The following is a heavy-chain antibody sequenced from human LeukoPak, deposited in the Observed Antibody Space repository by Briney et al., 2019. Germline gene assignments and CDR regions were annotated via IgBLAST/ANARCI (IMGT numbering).Heavy chain of an antibody. Sequence: SETLSLTCTVSGGSISSSSYYWGWIRQPPGKGLEWIGSIYYSGSTYYNPSLKRRVTISVDTSKNQFSLKLSSVTPADTAVYYCARHDTDSSGYYYVWFDYWGQGTLVTVSS. CDR1: GGSISSSSYY. J-gene: IGHJ4*02. CDR3: ARHDTDSSGYYYVWFDY. D-gene: IGHD3-22*01. CDR2: IYYSGST. V-gene: IGHV4-39*01.